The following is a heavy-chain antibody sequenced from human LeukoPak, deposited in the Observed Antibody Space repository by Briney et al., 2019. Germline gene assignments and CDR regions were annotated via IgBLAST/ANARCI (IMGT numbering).Heavy chain of an antibody. CDR1: GFTFSSYS. D-gene: IGHD3-10*01. CDR3: AREDGSTTLANRFDP. V-gene: IGHV3-21*01. J-gene: IGHJ5*02. CDR2: ISSSSYI. Sequence: PGGSLRLSCAASGFTFSSYSMNWVRQAPGKGLEWVSSISSSSYIYYADSVKGRFTISRDNAKNSLYLQMNSLRAEDTAVYYCAREDGSTTLANRFDPWGQGTLVTVSS.